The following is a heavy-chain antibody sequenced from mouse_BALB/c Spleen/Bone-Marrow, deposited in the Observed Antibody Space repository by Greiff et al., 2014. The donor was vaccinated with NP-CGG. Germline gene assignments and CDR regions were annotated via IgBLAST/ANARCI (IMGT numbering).Heavy chain of an antibody. J-gene: IGHJ4*01. Sequence: VQLQQSGAELVKPGASVKMSCKASGYTFTSYWMHWVKQRPGQGLEWIGVIDPSDSYTSYNQKFKGKATLTVDTSSSTAYMQLNSLTSEDSAVYYCTRRGYYAMDYWGQGTSVTVSS. V-gene: IGHV1S127*01. CDR1: GYTFTSYW. CDR3: TRRGYYAMDY. CDR2: IDPSDSYT.